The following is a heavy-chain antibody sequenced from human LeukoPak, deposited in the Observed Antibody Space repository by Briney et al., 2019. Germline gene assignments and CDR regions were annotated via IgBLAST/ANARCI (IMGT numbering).Heavy chain of an antibody. CDR3: ANTYSSSWYSPFDI. J-gene: IGHJ3*02. Sequence: GGSLRLSCAASGFSFSSYGMHWVRQAPGKGLEWVAFISYDGSNKYYADSVKGRFTISRDNSKNTLYLQMNSLRAEDTAVYYCANTYSSSWYSPFDIWGQGTMVTVSS. CDR2: ISYDGSNK. D-gene: IGHD6-13*01. CDR1: GFSFSSYG. V-gene: IGHV3-30*19.